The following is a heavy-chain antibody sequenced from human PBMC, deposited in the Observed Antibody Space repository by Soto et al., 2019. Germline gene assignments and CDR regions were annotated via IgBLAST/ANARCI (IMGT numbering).Heavy chain of an antibody. CDR1: GFTFSSYA. Sequence: GGSLRLSCAASGFTFSSYAMSWVRQAPGKGLEWVSAISGSGGSTYYADSVKGRFTISRDNSKNTLYLQMNSLRAEDTAVYYCAKDSTQSPHYYYYMDVWGKGTTVTVSS. J-gene: IGHJ6*03. CDR2: ISGSGGST. D-gene: IGHD4-4*01. CDR3: AKDSTQSPHYYYYMDV. V-gene: IGHV3-23*01.